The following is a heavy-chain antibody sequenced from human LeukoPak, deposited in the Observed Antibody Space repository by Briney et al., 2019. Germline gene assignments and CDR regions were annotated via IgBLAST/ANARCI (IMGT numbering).Heavy chain of an antibody. CDR1: GFAFRIYP. J-gene: IGHJ4*02. V-gene: IGHV3-23*01. CDR2: ISADSGTT. Sequence: GGSLRLSCAASGFAFRIYPMIWARQAPGKGLEWVPSISADSGTTNYADSAKGRFTVSRDNSKRTLYLQMNSLRAEDTAVYYCATLMYTTGRQGFDSWGQGTRVTVSS. CDR3: ATLMYTTGRQGFDS. D-gene: IGHD1-1*01.